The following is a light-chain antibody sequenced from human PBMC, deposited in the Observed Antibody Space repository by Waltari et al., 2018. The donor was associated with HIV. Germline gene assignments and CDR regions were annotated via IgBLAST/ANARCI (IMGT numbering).Light chain of an antibody. CDR2: STS. V-gene: IGKV1-12*01. J-gene: IGKJ1*01. CDR1: QAISTW. CDR3: LQVNSFPRT. Sequence: DIQMTQSPSSVSASIGDRVTITCRASQAISTWLAWYQQKPGKPPNLLIYSTSNLQSGVPSRFSGSGSGTEFTLSISGLQPEDYATYYCLQVNSFPRTFGQGTKVEIK.